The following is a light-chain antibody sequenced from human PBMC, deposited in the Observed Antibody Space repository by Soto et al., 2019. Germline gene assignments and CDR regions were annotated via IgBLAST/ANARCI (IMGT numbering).Light chain of an antibody. CDR1: QSVRSNY. CDR2: GAS. J-gene: IGKJ2*01. V-gene: IGKV3-20*01. CDR3: QQYGSSAYT. Sequence: EFVLTQSPGTLSLSPGERATLSCRASQSVRSNYLAWYQQKPGQSPRLLIYGASNRATGIPDRFSGSGSGTDVTLTISRLEPEDFAVFYCQQYGSSAYTFGQGTTLEIK.